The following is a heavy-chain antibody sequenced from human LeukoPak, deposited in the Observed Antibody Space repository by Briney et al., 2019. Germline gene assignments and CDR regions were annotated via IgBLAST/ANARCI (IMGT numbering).Heavy chain of an antibody. CDR1: GGSISSYY. V-gene: IGHV4-4*07. J-gene: IGHJ4*02. CDR2: IYTSGST. D-gene: IGHD3-3*01. CDR3: AREIRGRITIFGVVPRYFDY. Sequence: SETLSLTCTVSGGSISSYYWRWIRQPAGKGLEWIGRIYTSGSTNYNPSLKSRVTMSVDTSKNQFSLKLSSVTAADTAVYYCAREIRGRITIFGVVPRYFDYWGQGTLVTVSS.